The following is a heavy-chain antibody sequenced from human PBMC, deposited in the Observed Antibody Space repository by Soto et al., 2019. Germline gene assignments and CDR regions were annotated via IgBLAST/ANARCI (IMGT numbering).Heavy chain of an antibody. CDR1: GFSFGTYV. V-gene: IGHV3-23*01. CDR3: AMTRLYDTGTNDYHRDALDI. Sequence: EVQLLESGGGMVEPRGSVKLSCAASGFSFGTYVMNWVRQAPGKGLEWVSGISGSGGRVYSADSVKGRFTISRDNSRNTMYLQMNSLRAEDTAIYYCAMTRLYDTGTNDYHRDALDIWGQGTQVIASS. J-gene: IGHJ3*02. D-gene: IGHD3-22*01. CDR2: ISGSGGRV.